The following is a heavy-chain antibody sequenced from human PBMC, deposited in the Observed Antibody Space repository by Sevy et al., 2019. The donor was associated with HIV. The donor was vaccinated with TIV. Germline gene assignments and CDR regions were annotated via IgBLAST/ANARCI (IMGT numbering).Heavy chain of an antibody. J-gene: IGHJ4*02. CDR2: IKQEGSER. D-gene: IGHD3-16*01. CDR3: VRDGGAWTLDD. CDR1: GFTFSRHW. V-gene: IGHV3-7*03. Sequence: GGSLRLSCAGSGFTFSRHWINWVRQAPGRGLEWVASIKQEGSERHYVVSVKGRFTVSRDNAKNTAYLQTSSLRGEDTAVYYCVRDGGAWTLDDWGQGALVTVSS.